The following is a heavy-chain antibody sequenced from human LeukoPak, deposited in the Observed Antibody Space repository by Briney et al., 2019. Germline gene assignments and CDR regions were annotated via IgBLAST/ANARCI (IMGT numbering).Heavy chain of an antibody. Sequence: ASVKVSCKASGYTFTGYYMHWVRQAPGQGLEWMGWINPNSGGTNYAQKFQGRVTMTRDTSISTAYMELSRLRSDDTAVYYCAREDPVADTNDYWGQGTLVTVSS. CDR2: INPNSGGT. J-gene: IGHJ4*02. CDR1: GYTFTGYY. D-gene: IGHD6-19*01. CDR3: AREDPVADTNDY. V-gene: IGHV1-2*02.